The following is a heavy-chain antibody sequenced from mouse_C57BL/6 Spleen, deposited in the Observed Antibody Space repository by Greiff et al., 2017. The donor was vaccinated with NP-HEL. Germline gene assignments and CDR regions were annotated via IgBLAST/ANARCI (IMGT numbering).Heavy chain of an antibody. V-gene: IGHV1-53*01. J-gene: IGHJ3*01. CDR3: ARLSAY. CDR2: INPNNGGT. Sequence: VQLKQPGTELVKPGASVKLSCKASGYTFTSYWMHWVKQRPGQGLEWIGDINPNNGGTIYNQKFKGKATLTVDKSSSTAYMELRSLTSEDTAVYYCARLSAYWGQGTLVTVSA. CDR1: GYTFTSYW.